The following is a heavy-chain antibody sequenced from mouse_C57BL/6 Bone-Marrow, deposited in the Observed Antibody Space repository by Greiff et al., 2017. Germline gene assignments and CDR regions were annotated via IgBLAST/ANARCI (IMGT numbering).Heavy chain of an antibody. V-gene: IGHV5-6*02. CDR1: GFTFSSYG. Sequence: DVMLVESGGDLVKPGGSLKLSCAASGFTFSSYGMSWVRQTPDKRLEWVATISSGGSYTYYPDSVKGRFTISRDHAKNTLYLQMSSLKSEDTAMYYCARPPTLLRGFAYSGQGTLVTVSA. CDR2: ISSGGSYT. J-gene: IGHJ3*01. D-gene: IGHD1-1*01. CDR3: ARPPTLLRGFAY.